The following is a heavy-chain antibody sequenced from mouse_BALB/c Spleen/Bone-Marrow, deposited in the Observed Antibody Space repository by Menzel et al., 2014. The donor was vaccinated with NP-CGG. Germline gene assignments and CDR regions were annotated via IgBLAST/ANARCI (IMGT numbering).Heavy chain of an antibody. V-gene: IGHV1-18*01. D-gene: IGHD3-2*01. Sequence: EVQGVESGPELVKPGASVKISCKASGYTFTDYNMHWVKQSHGKSLEWIGGINPNNGGTSYNQKFKGKATLTVDKSSSTAYMELRSLTSEDSAVYYCLRQLGLSFDYWGQGTTLTVST. J-gene: IGHJ2*01. CDR1: GYTFTDYN. CDR2: INPNNGGT. CDR3: LRQLGLSFDY.